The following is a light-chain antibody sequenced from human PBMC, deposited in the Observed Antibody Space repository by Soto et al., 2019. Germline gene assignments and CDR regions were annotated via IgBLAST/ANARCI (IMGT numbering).Light chain of an antibody. Sequence: QSVLTQPASVSGSPGQSITISCTGTSSDVGGYNYVSWYQHHPGKAPKLMIYDVSNRPSGVSNRFSGSKSGNTASLIISGLHAEDEADDYYSSYTSSSTLATYVFGTGTKLTVL. CDR1: SSDVGGYNY. V-gene: IGLV2-14*03. CDR2: DVS. J-gene: IGLJ1*01. CDR3: SSYTSSSTLATYV.